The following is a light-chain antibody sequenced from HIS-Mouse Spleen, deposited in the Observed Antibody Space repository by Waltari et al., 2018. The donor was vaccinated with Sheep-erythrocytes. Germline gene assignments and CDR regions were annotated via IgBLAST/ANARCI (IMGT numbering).Light chain of an antibody. CDR2: GTS. J-gene: IGLJ2*01. CDR3: QSYDSSLSGSV. Sequence: QSVLTQPPSVSGAPGQRVTISCTGSSSNIGAGYDVHWYQQLPGTAPKRLIYGTSNRPSGVPDRFSGSESGTSASLAITGLQAEDEADYYCQSYDSSLSGSVFGGGTKLTVL. V-gene: IGLV1-40*01. CDR1: SSNIGAGYD.